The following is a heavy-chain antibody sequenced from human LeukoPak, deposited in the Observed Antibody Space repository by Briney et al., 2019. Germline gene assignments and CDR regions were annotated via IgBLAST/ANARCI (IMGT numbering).Heavy chain of an antibody. CDR1: RFTFSTYA. Sequence: HAGGSLRLSCAASRFTFSTYAMHWVRQAPGKGLEWVAGISNDGTNEDHADSVKGRFTISRDNSKNTLYLQMNSLRAEDTAVYYCAARSTMTDDYWGQGTLVTVSS. J-gene: IGHJ4*02. V-gene: IGHV3-30-3*01. D-gene: IGHD3-22*01. CDR3: AARSTMTDDY. CDR2: ISNDGTNE.